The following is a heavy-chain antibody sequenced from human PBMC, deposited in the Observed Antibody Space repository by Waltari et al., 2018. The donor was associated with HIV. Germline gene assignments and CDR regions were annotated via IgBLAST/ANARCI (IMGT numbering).Heavy chain of an antibody. D-gene: IGHD3-10*01. J-gene: IGHJ4*02. CDR2: TSLDGSTT. V-gene: IGHV3-30*03. CDR3: ARDLSYGTTWPSY. CDR1: GFTLSSYG. Sequence: QVRLVESGGGVAQPGTSLRLSCLASGFTLSSYGRHWVRLAPGKGLGGVAFTSLDGSTTYSIASVNGRFTVSRENSKNTLYLQMISLRVEDTGVYYCARDLSYGTTWPSYWGQGALVTVSS.